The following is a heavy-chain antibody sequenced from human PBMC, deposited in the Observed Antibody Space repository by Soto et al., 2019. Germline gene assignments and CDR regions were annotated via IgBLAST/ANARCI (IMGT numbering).Heavy chain of an antibody. CDR3: ARRGYSYGYLDY. V-gene: IGHV4-39*01. Sequence: PSETLSLTCTVSGGSISSSSYYWGWIRQPPGKGLEWIGSIYYSGSTYYNPSLKSRVTISVDTSKSQFSLKLSSVTAADTAVYYCARRGYSYGYLDYWGQGTLVTVSS. CDR2: IYYSGST. CDR1: GGSISSSSYY. J-gene: IGHJ4*02. D-gene: IGHD5-18*01.